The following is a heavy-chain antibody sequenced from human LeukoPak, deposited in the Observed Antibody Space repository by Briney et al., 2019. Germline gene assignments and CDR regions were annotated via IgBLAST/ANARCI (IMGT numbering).Heavy chain of an antibody. CDR1: GGSFSGYC. CDR3: ARGRAARLHY. Sequence: PSETLSLTCAVYGGSFSGYCWSWIRQPPGKGLEWIGEINHSGSTNYNPSLKSRVTISVDTSKNQFSLKLSSVTAADTAVYYCARGRAARLHYWGQGALVTVSS. D-gene: IGHD6-6*01. J-gene: IGHJ4*02. CDR2: INHSGST. V-gene: IGHV4-34*01.